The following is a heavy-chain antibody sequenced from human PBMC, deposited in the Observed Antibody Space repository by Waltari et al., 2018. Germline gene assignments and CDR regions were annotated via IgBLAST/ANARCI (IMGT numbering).Heavy chain of an antibody. CDR2: ISGSGGRT. V-gene: IGHV3-23*01. CDR3: AKDRMGMYYYDSSGNY. Sequence: EVQLLESGGGLVQPVGSLRLSCAASGFTFSSYAMSWVRQAPGKGLEWVSAISGSGGRTDYADSVKGRFTISRDNYKNTLYLQMNSLRAEDTAVYYCAKDRMGMYYYDSSGNYWGHGTLVTVSS. D-gene: IGHD3-22*01. CDR1: GFTFSSYA. J-gene: IGHJ4*01.